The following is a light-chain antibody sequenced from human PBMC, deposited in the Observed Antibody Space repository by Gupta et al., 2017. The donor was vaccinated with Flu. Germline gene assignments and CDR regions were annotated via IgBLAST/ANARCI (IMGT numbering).Light chain of an antibody. V-gene: IGKV3-20*01. CDR1: HPMASSF. CDR2: STS. J-gene: IGKJ3*01. CDR3: QQYGSSPST. Sequence: DTPSLAPVESAITTCRAGHPMASSFLAWYQQVPGQAPRLLISSTSKRATGIPDRFSGSGSGTDFTLTISRLEPQDFAVYFCQQYGSSPSTFGPGTRLEI.